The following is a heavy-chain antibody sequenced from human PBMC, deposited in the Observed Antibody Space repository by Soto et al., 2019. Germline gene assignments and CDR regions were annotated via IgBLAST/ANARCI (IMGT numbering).Heavy chain of an antibody. CDR1: GLTFSNYW. Sequence: EVQLEESGGTLVQPGASLRLSCAASGLTFSNYWMSWVRQAPGKGLEWVANIKQDGREKYYVDSVRGRFTISRDNAKNSLYLQMSSLRAEDTAVYYCTKVVGLAGQDWGQGTLVTVSS. V-gene: IGHV3-7*01. D-gene: IGHD6-19*01. CDR2: IKQDGREK. CDR3: TKVVGLAGQD. J-gene: IGHJ4*02.